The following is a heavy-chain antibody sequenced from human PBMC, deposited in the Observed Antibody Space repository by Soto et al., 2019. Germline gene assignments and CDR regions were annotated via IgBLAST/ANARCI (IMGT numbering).Heavy chain of an antibody. D-gene: IGHD2-2*01. CDR1: SGSISSSNW. Sequence: QVQLQESGPGLVKPSGTLSLTCAVSSGSISSSNWWSWVRQPPGKGLEWIGEIYHSGSTNYNPSLKSRVTISVDKSKNQLSLKLSSVTAADTAVYYCARRYCSSTSCPRGAFDIWGQGTMVTVSS. V-gene: IGHV4-4*02. CDR3: ARRYCSSTSCPRGAFDI. CDR2: IYHSGST. J-gene: IGHJ3*02.